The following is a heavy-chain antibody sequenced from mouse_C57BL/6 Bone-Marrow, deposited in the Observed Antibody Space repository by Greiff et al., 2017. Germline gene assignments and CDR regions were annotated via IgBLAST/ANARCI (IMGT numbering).Heavy chain of an antibody. V-gene: IGHV1-4*01. Sequence: VQLQQSGAELARPGASVKMSCKASGYTFTSYTMHWVKQRPGQGLEWIGYINPSSGYTKYNQKFKYKATLTADKSSSTAYMHLSSLTSEDAAVYDCARRNYYYAMDYWGQGTSVTVSA. CDR2: INPSSGYT. J-gene: IGHJ4*01. CDR3: ARRNYYYAMDY. CDR1: GYTFTSYT. D-gene: IGHD1-1*01.